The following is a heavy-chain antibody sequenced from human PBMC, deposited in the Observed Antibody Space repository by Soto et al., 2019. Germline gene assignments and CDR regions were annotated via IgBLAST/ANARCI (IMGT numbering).Heavy chain of an antibody. CDR3: ARESEH. V-gene: IGHV3-23*01. J-gene: IGHJ4*02. CDR2: ITGSAGGT. Sequence: GGSLRLSCAASGFTFSNYAMSWVRQAPGKGLEWVSTITGSAGGTYYADSMKGRFAISRDNSKSTLYLQMYSLRVEDTAVYYCARESEHWGQGTLVTVSS. CDR1: GFTFSNYA. D-gene: IGHD1-1*01.